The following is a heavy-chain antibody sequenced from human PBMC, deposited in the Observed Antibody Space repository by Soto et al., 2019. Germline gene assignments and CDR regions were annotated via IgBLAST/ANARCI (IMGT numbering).Heavy chain of an antibody. J-gene: IGHJ6*02. Sequence: PSETLSLTCAVYGGSFSGYYWSWIRQPPGKGLEWIGEINHSGSTNYNPSLKSRVTISVDTSKNQFSLKLSSVTAADTAVYYCARGGRGRFLEWSWSYDYGMDVWGQGTTVTVSS. D-gene: IGHD3-3*01. V-gene: IGHV4-34*01. CDR1: GGSFSGYY. CDR3: ARGGRGRFLEWSWSYDYGMDV. CDR2: INHSGST.